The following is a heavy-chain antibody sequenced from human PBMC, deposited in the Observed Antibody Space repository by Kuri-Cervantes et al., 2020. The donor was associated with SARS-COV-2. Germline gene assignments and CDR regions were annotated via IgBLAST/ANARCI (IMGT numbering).Heavy chain of an antibody. Sequence: GESLKISCAASGFTFGNYWMHWVRQGPGKGLVWVSRINSDGSSTSYADSVKGRFTISRDNAKNTLYLQMNSLRAEDTAVYYCARPLMAGPHYFDFWGQGTLVTVSS. CDR2: INSDGSST. V-gene: IGHV3-74*01. CDR1: GFTFGNYW. J-gene: IGHJ4*02. CDR3: ARPLMAGPHYFDF. D-gene: IGHD6-19*01.